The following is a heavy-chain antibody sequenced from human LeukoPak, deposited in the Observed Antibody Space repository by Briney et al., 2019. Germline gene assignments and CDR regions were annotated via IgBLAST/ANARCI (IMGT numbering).Heavy chain of an antibody. CDR1: EFTFSSYW. V-gene: IGHV3-53*01. D-gene: IGHD3-22*01. CDR2: IYSGGDK. J-gene: IGHJ4*02. Sequence: GGSLRLSCAASEFTFSSYWMSWVRQAPGKGLEWVSVIYSGGDKRYAASVKGRFTISRDNSKNTLYLQMDSLRVEDTAVYYCGGYSSLDHWGQGTLVTVSS. CDR3: GGYSSLDH.